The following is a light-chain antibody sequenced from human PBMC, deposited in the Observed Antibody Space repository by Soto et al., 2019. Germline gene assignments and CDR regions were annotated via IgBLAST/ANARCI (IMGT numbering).Light chain of an antibody. V-gene: IGLV2-14*01. Sequence: QSALTQPASVSGSPGQSITISCTGTSSDVGATNHVSWFQQHPGKVPKLMIYDVNNRPSGVSNRFSGSKSGNTASLTISGLQVEDEADYYCNSYTTSSTHVFGTGTKLTVL. CDR2: DVN. CDR3: NSYTTSSTHV. J-gene: IGLJ1*01. CDR1: SSDVGATNH.